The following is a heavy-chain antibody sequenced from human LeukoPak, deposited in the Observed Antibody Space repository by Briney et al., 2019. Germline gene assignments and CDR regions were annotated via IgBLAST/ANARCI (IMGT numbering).Heavy chain of an antibody. V-gene: IGHV4-39*01. CDR2: IYYSGST. J-gene: IGHJ4*02. CDR3: ARLYIGSFDD. D-gene: IGHD1-26*01. CDR1: DGSIRSSSYC. Sequence: SETLSLTCAVSDGSIRSSSYCWGWIRQPPGKGPEWIGSIYYSGSTYYNPSLKSRVTISVDTSKNQFSLKLSSVTAADTAVYYCARLYIGSFDDWGQGTLVTVSS.